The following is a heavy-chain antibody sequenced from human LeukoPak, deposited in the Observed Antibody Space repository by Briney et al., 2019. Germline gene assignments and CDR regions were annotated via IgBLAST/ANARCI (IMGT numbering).Heavy chain of an antibody. CDR3: AREVGIGTDGHFDT. CDR2: ISANTGNT. D-gene: IGHD1-1*01. V-gene: IGHV1-18*04. J-gene: IGHJ4*02. Sequence: ASVKVSCKASGYTFTSYSVTWVRQAPGKGLEWMGWISANTGNTKYVQDFQGRVTMTVDTSTRTVYLELMSLRSDDTAVYFCAREVGIGTDGHFDTWGQGTQVTVSS. CDR1: GYTFTSYS.